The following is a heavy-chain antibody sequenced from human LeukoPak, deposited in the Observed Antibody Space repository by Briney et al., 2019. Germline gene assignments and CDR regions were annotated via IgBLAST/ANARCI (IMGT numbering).Heavy chain of an antibody. CDR3: ARSMRTMKEGDYLDV. D-gene: IGHD3-22*01. CDR2: IKPNNGGT. V-gene: IGHV1-2*02. J-gene: IGHJ6*03. Sequence: ASVKVSCKASGYTFTCYYMHWVRQAPGQGLEWMGWIKPNNGGTNYAQKFQGRVTMTRDTSISTAYMEVRRLRSDDTAVYYCARSMRTMKEGDYLDVWGKGTTVTVSS. CDR1: GYTFTCYY.